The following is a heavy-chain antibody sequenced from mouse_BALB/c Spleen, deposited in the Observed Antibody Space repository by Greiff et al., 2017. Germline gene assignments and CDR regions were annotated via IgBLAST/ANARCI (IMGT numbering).Heavy chain of an antibody. CDR1: GFAFSSYD. D-gene: IGHD2-1*01. J-gene: IGHJ4*01. CDR3: ARQGYYGNYDAMDY. Sequence: EVHLVESGGGLVKPGGSLKLSCAASGFAFSSYDMSWVRQTPEKRLEWVAYISSGGGSTYYPDTVKGRFTISRDNAKNTLYLQMSSLKSEDTAMYYCARQGYYGNYDAMDYWGQGTSVTVSS. V-gene: IGHV5-12-1*01. CDR2: ISSGGGST.